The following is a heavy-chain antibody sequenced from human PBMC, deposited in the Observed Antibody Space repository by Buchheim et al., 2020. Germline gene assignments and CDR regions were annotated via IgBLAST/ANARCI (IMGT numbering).Heavy chain of an antibody. CDR2: IYSGGST. J-gene: IGHJ6*02. CDR3: ARDQRDKDYYYYYGMDV. D-gene: IGHD6-25*01. Sequence: EVQLVESGGGLVQPGGSLRLSCAASGFTVSSNYMSWVRQAPGKGLEWVSVIYSGGSTYYADSVKGRFTISRDNSKNQLYLQMNSLRAEDTAVYYCARDQRDKDYYYYYGMDVWGQGTT. CDR1: GFTVSSNY. V-gene: IGHV3-66*01.